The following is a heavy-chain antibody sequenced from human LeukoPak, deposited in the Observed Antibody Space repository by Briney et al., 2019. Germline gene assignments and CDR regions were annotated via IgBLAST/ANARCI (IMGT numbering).Heavy chain of an antibody. Sequence: GASVKVSCKASGYTFTGYYMHWVRQAPGQGLEWIGWINPNSGGTNYAQKFQGRFTMTRDTSISTAYMELSRLRSDDTAVYYCASTPSGWGIPDYWGQGTLVTVSS. J-gene: IGHJ4*02. D-gene: IGHD6-19*01. V-gene: IGHV1-2*02. CDR3: ASTPSGWGIPDY. CDR2: INPNSGGT. CDR1: GYTFTGYY.